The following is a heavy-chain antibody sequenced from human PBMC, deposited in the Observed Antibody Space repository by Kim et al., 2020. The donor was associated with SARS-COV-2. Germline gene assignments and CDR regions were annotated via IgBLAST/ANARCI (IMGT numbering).Heavy chain of an antibody. V-gene: IGHV4-34*01. J-gene: IGHJ4*02. CDR2: ISHDGTT. CDR1: GGSFSGYY. Sequence: SETLSLTCAVSGGSFSGYYWSWIRQSPGKGLEWVGEISHDGTTSYNPSFKSRVIIIIDTTKKNTFLELKTVIAADTATYFCETGGNMYLRLQFDYWGKG. CDR3: ETGGNMYLRLQFDY. D-gene: IGHD2-21*02.